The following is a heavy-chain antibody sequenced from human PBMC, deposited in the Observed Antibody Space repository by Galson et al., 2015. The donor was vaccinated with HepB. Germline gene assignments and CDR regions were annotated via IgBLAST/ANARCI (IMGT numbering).Heavy chain of an antibody. J-gene: IGHJ4*02. CDR1: GFTVSSHW. D-gene: IGHD2-2*01. CDR2: IRQDGSGE. CDR3: VRAYAGAFDY. V-gene: IGHV3-7*03. Sequence: SLRLSCAVSGFTVSSHWMSWVRQAPGKGPEWVATIRQDGSGEDYVDSVKGRFTISRDNAKDSLYLQMNSLGVEDTAVYYCVRAYAGAFDYWGQGTLVTVSS.